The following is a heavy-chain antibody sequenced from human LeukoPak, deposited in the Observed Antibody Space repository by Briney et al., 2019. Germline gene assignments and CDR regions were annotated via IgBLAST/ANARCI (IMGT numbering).Heavy chain of an antibody. J-gene: IGHJ4*02. CDR3: ARDPERQWLVLGY. CDR2: IWYDGSNK. Sequence: GRSLRLSCAASGFTFSSYGMHWVRQAPGKGLEWVAAIWYDGSNKYYADSVKGRFTISRDNSKNTLYLQMNSLRAEDTAVYYCARDPERQWLVLGYWGQGTLVTVSS. CDR1: GFTFSSYG. V-gene: IGHV3-33*01. D-gene: IGHD6-19*01.